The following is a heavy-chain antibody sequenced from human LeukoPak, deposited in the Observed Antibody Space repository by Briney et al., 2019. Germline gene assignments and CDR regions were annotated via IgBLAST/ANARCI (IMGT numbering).Heavy chain of an antibody. CDR2: IIPILGIA. CDR3: ARVDYYGSGSHPHAFDI. V-gene: IGHV1-69*04. CDR1: GGTFSSYA. Sequence: SVKVSCKASGGTFSSYAISWVRQAPGQGLEWMGRIIPILGIANYAQKFQGRVTITADKSTSTAYMELSSLRSEDTAVYYCARVDYYGSGSHPHAFDIWGQGTMVTVSS. J-gene: IGHJ3*02. D-gene: IGHD3-10*01.